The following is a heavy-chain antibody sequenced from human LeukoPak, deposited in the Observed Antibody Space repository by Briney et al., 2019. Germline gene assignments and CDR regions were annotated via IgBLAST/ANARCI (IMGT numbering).Heavy chain of an antibody. J-gene: IGHJ4*02. CDR2: INSDGSST. CDR3: ARVDHSSGWLFEGAWYFDY. D-gene: IGHD6-19*01. Sequence: GGSLRLSCAASGFTFSSYWMHWVRQAPGKGLVWVSRINSDGSSTSYADSVKGRFTISRDNAKITLYLQMISLRAEDTAVYYCARVDHSSGWLFEGAWYFDYWGQGTLVTVSS. CDR1: GFTFSSYW. V-gene: IGHV3-74*01.